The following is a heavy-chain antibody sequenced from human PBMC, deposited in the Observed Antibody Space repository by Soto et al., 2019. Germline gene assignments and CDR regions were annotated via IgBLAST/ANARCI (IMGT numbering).Heavy chain of an antibody. V-gene: IGHV1-69*13. CDR3: LQSYSSSSYGMDV. D-gene: IGHD6-6*01. CDR1: GGTFSSYA. Sequence: SVKVSCKASGGTFSSYAISWVRQAPGQGLEWMGGIIPIFGTANYAQKFQGRVTITADESTSTAYMELSSLRSEDTAVYYCLQSYSSSSYGMDVWGQGTTVTVSS. J-gene: IGHJ6*02. CDR2: IIPIFGTA.